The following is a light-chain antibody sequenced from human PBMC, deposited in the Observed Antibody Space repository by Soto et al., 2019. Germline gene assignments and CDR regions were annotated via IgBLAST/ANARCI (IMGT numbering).Light chain of an antibody. J-gene: IGKJ1*01. CDR1: QSISSW. V-gene: IGKV1-5*01. CDR2: DAS. CDR3: QQCNSYPPT. Sequence: DIQMTQSPSTLSASVGDRVTITCRASQSISSWLAWYQQKPGKAPKLLIYDASSLESGVPSRFSGSGSGTEFTLTISSLQPDDFATYYCQQCNSYPPTFGQGTTVDIK.